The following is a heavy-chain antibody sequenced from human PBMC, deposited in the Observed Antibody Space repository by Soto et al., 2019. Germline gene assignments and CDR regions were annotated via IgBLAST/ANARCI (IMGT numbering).Heavy chain of an antibody. CDR3: ASYELSTAYFPQFLFDY. CDR2: IYYSGST. Sequence: QLQLQESGPGLVKPSETLSLTCSVSGDFISSSNYYWGWIRQPPGKGLEWIGSIYYSGSTYYNPSLKSRVLMSLDMSKNRFSLQLTSLTAADTAVYYCASYELSTAYFPQFLFDYWGEGSLVTVSA. CDR1: GDFISSSNYY. D-gene: IGHD3-9*01. J-gene: IGHJ4*02. V-gene: IGHV4-39*02.